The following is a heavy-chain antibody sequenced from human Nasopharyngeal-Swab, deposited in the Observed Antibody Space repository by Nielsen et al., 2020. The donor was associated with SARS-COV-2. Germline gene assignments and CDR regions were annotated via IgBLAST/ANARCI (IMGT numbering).Heavy chain of an antibody. V-gene: IGHV3-48*04. J-gene: IGHJ6*02. CDR2: ISGSSSSM. D-gene: IGHD3-3*01. Sequence: WSRQPPGQGLEWVSYISGSSSSMFYADSVRGRFTISRDNAKNSLYLQMNSLRAEDTAVYYCARDGLDYDFWSAYFMDVWGQGTTVTVSS. CDR3: ARDGLDYDFWSAYFMDV.